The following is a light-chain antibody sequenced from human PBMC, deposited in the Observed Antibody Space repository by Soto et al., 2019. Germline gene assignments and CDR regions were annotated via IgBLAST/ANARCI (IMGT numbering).Light chain of an antibody. J-gene: IGKJ1*01. V-gene: IGKV3-20*01. Sequence: EIVLTQSPGTLSLSPGERATLSCRASQSVSSSYLAWYQKKPGQAPRLLIYGASSRATGIPDRFSGSGSGKDFTLTISRLESEDFAVYYCQQYGSSPTLGQETKVEIK. CDR2: GAS. CDR1: QSVSSSY. CDR3: QQYGSSPT.